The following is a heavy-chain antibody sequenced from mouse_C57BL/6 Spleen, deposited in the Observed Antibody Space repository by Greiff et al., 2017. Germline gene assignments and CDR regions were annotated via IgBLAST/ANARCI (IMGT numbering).Heavy chain of an antibody. CDR3: ARGRGSSFYAMDY. CDR1: GYTFTNYW. D-gene: IGHD1-1*01. V-gene: IGHV1-63*01. Sequence: VQLQQSGAELVRPGTSVKMSCKASGYTFTNYWIGWAKQRPGHGLEWIGDIYPGGGYTNYNEKFKGKATLTADKSSSTAYMQFSSLTSEDSAIYYCARGRGSSFYAMDYWGQGTSVTGSS. J-gene: IGHJ4*01. CDR2: IYPGGGYT.